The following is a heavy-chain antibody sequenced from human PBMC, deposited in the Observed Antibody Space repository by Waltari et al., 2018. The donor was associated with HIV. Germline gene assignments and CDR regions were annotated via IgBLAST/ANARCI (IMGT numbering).Heavy chain of an antibody. J-gene: IGHJ5*02. V-gene: IGHV3-11*01. Sequence: QVQLVESGGGLVKPEESLRLSCAASGFTFGDYFMNWIRQAPGKGREWVSYISGSGKIIYYADSVKGRFTISRDNAKNSLYLEMNSLRAEDTAVYYCARQSAVSGSRGNWFDPWGQGTLVTVSS. CDR3: ARQSAVSGSRGNWFDP. CDR1: GFTFGDYF. D-gene: IGHD6-19*01. CDR2: ISGSGKII.